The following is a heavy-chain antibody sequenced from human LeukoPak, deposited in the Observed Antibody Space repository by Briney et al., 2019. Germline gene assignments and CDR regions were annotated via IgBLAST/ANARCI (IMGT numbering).Heavy chain of an antibody. V-gene: IGHV3-21*04. J-gene: IGHJ4*02. D-gene: IGHD3-10*01. CDR2: ISSSSSYI. CDR3: AREGIWFGEHLIDY. Sequence: PGGSLRLSCAASGFTFSRYSMNWVRQAPGKGLECVSSISSSSSYIYYADSVKGRFTISRDNSKNTLYLQMNSLRAEDTAVYYCAREGIWFGEHLIDYWGQGTLVTVSS. CDR1: GFTFSRYS.